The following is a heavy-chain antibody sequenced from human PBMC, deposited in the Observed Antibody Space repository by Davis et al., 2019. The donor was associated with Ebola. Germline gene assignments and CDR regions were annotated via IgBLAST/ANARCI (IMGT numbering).Heavy chain of an antibody. Sequence: GESLKISCAASGFTFSSYWMSWVRQAPGKGLEWVSAISGSGGSTYYADSVKGRFTISRDNAKNSVYLQMNSLRDEDTAVYYCAREIYSSGYYPYDYWGQGTLVTVSS. J-gene: IGHJ4*02. CDR3: AREIYSSGYYPYDY. V-gene: IGHV3-23*01. D-gene: IGHD3-22*01. CDR1: GFTFSSYW. CDR2: ISGSGGST.